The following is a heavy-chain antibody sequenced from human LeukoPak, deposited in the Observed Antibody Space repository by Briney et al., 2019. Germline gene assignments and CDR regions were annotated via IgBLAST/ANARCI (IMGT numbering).Heavy chain of an antibody. CDR3: ASGRYSSSSGPNFDY. CDR1: GGTFSSYA. D-gene: IGHD6-6*01. Sequence: ASVKVSWKASGGTFSSYAISWVRQAPGQGLEWMGGIIPIFGTANYAQKFQGRVTITTDESTSTAYMELSSLRSEDTAVYYCASGRYSSSSGPNFDYWGQGTLVTVSS. CDR2: IIPIFGTA. J-gene: IGHJ4*02. V-gene: IGHV1-69*05.